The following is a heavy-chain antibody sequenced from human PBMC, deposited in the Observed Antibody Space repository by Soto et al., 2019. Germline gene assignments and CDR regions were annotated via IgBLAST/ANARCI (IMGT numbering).Heavy chain of an antibody. CDR2: ISSSSSYI. CDR1: GFTFSSYS. Sequence: EVQLVESGGGLVKPGGSLRLSCAASGFTFSSYSMNWVRQAPGKGLEWVSSISSSSSYIYYADSVKGRFTISRDNAKNSLYLQMNSLRAEDTAVYYCARVESGSDHDDAFDIWGQGTMVTVSS. V-gene: IGHV3-21*01. D-gene: IGHD1-1*01. J-gene: IGHJ3*02. CDR3: ARVESGSDHDDAFDI.